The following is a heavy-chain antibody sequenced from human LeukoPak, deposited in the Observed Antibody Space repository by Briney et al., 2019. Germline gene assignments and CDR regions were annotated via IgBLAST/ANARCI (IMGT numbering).Heavy chain of an antibody. D-gene: IGHD6-13*01. V-gene: IGHV5-51*01. CDR1: GYSFTTYW. J-gene: IGHJ5*02. CDR3: ARREKIVAASHWFVP. CDR2: SYPGDSDT. Sequence: GESLQISCKASGYSFTTYWIGWVRPMPGKGLEWIGISYPGDSDTRYSPSFQGQVTISADKSINTAYLRWSSLKASDTAMYYCARREKIVAASHWFVPWGQGTLVTVSS.